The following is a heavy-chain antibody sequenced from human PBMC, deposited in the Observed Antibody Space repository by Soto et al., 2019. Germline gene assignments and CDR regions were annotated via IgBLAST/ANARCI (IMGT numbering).Heavy chain of an antibody. CDR2: LSPNSGNT. D-gene: IGHD4-17*01. CDR1: GYTFTSYD. Sequence: ASVKVSCKASGYTFTSYDINWVRQATGQGLEWMGWLSPNSGNTGYAQKFQGRVTMTRNTSISTAYMELSSLRSGDTAVYYCARGPAAYGDYTNWFDPWGQGTLVTVSS. J-gene: IGHJ5*02. V-gene: IGHV1-8*01. CDR3: ARGPAAYGDYTNWFDP.